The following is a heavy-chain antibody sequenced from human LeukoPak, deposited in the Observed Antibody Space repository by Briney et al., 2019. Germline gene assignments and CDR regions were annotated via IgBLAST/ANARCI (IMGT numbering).Heavy chain of an antibody. V-gene: IGHV4-31*03. J-gene: IGHJ4*02. CDR1: GGSISSGGYY. CDR3: ARSTTVVTRYFDY. CDR2: IYYSGST. Sequence: SETLSLTCTVSGGSISSGGYYWSWIRQHPGKGLEWIGYIYYSGSTYYNPSLKSRVTISVDTYKNQFSLKLSSVTAADTAVYYCARSTTVVTRYFDYWGQGTLVTVSS. D-gene: IGHD4-23*01.